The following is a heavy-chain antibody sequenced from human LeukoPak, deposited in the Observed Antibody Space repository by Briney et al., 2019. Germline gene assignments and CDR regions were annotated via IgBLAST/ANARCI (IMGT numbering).Heavy chain of an antibody. J-gene: IGHJ5*02. CDR1: GGSFSGYY. CDR2: INHSGST. Sequence: SETLSLTCAVYGGSFSGYYWSWIRQPPGKGLEWIGEINHSGSTNYNPSLKSRVTISVDTSKNQFSLKLSSVTAADTAVYYCARVGFWSGYYFKANWFDPWGQGTLVTVSS. V-gene: IGHV4-34*01. CDR3: ARVGFWSGYYFKANWFDP. D-gene: IGHD3-3*01.